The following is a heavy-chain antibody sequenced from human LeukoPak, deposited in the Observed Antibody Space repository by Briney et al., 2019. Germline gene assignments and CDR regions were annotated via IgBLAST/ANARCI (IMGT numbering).Heavy chain of an antibody. D-gene: IGHD2-2*01. J-gene: IGHJ6*04. CDR1: GFTFSSYS. V-gene: IGHV3-21*01. Sequence: WGSLRLSCAASGFTFSSYSMNWVRQAPGKGLEWVSSISSSSSYIYYADSVKGRFTISRDNAKNSLYLQMNSLRAEDTAVYYCARGNSDIVVVPAAGVWGKGTTVTISS. CDR3: ARGNSDIVVVPAAGV. CDR2: ISSSSSYI.